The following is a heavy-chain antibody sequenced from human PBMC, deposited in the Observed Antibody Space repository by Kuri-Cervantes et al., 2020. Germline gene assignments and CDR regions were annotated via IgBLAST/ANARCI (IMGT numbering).Heavy chain of an antibody. V-gene: IGHV3-49*04. CDR3: TKHLGGNRGYYNFYMDV. D-gene: IGHD4-23*01. CDR1: GFTVSSNH. Sequence: GGSLRLSCAASGFTVSSNHMSWVRQAPGKGLEWVGFIRSKAYGETTEYAASVKGRFTISRDNSKNIAYLQMNSLKTEDTAVYYCTKHLGGNRGYYNFYMDVWGKGTTVTVSS. CDR2: IRSKAYGETT. J-gene: IGHJ6*03.